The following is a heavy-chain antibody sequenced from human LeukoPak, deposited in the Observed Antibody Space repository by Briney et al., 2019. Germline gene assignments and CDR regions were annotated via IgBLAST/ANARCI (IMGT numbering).Heavy chain of an antibody. V-gene: IGHV1-2*06. CDR2: INPNSGGS. Sequence: ASVKVSCKASGYTFTDYYMHWVRQAPGQGLEWMGRINPNSGGSNCAQEFQGRVTITRDTSASTAYMELSSLRSEDTAVYYCVRDGYNYYFDYWGQGTLVTVSS. J-gene: IGHJ4*02. CDR1: GYTFTDYY. D-gene: IGHD5-24*01. CDR3: VRDGYNYYFDY.